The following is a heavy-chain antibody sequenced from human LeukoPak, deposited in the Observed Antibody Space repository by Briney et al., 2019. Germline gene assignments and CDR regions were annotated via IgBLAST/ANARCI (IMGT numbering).Heavy chain of an antibody. Sequence: GESLKISCKGSGYSFTSYWIGWVRQMPGKGLEWVGIIYPGDSDTRYSPSFQGQVTISADKSISTAYMELSSLRSEDTAVYYCARGVSYYYDPPDYWGQGTLVTVSS. CDR3: ARGVSYYYDPPDY. CDR2: IYPGDSDT. J-gene: IGHJ4*02. V-gene: IGHV5-51*01. CDR1: GYSFTSYW. D-gene: IGHD3-22*01.